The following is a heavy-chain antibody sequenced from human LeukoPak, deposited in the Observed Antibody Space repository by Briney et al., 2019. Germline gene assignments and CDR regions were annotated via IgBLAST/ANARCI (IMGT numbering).Heavy chain of an antibody. CDR3: AKDGYNSSGYGYFQH. Sequence: PGRSLKLSCAASGFTFSGCHIHWVRQAPGKGLEWVALVWHDGSKTYYADSVKGRFTISRDNSKNTLYLQMNSLRAEDTAVYYCAKDGYNSSGYGYFQHWGQGTLVTVSS. V-gene: IGHV3-33*06. CDR2: VWHDGSKT. CDR1: GFTFSGCH. J-gene: IGHJ1*01. D-gene: IGHD3-22*01.